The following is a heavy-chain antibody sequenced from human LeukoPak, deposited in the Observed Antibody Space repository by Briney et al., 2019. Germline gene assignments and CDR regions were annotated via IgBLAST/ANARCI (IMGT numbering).Heavy chain of an antibody. V-gene: IGHV3-21*01. CDR3: ARGAYSYGYLGVYFDY. D-gene: IGHD5-18*01. CDR2: ISSSSSYI. Sequence: GGSLRLSCAASGFTFSSYSMNWVRQAPGKGLEWVSSISSSSSYIYYADSVKGRFTISRDNAKNSLYLRMNSLRAEDTAVYYCARGAYSYGYLGVYFDYWGQGTLVTVSS. CDR1: GFTFSSYS. J-gene: IGHJ4*02.